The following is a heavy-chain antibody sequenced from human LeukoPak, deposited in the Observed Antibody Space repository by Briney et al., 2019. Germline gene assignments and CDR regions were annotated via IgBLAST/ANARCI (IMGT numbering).Heavy chain of an antibody. Sequence: PSETLSLTCTVSGGSISSYYGSWIRQPPGKGLEWIGCIYYSGSSNYNPSLKSRVTMSVATSKNQFSLKLRSVTAADTAVYYCASLAAGLYYYGMDVWGQGTTVTVSS. J-gene: IGHJ6*02. CDR2: IYYSGSS. CDR1: GGSISSYY. D-gene: IGHD2-15*01. CDR3: ASLAAGLYYYGMDV. V-gene: IGHV4-59*08.